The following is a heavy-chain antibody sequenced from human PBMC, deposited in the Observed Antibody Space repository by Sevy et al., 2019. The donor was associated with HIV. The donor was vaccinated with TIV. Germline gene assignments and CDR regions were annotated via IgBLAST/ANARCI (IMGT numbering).Heavy chain of an antibody. Sequence: SETLSLTCTVSDGSISSSSYYWGWIRQPPGKGLEWIGSIYYSGSTYYNPSLKSRVTISVDTSKNQFSLRLSSETAADTAVYYCARRLQYVTTVTTRWFDPWGQGNLVTVSS. V-gene: IGHV4-39*01. J-gene: IGHJ5*02. CDR2: IYYSGST. CDR3: ARRLQYVTTVTTRWFDP. CDR1: DGSISSSSYY. D-gene: IGHD4-4*01.